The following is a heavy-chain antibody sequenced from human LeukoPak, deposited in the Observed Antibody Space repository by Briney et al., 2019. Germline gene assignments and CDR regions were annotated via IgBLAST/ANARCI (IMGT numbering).Heavy chain of an antibody. J-gene: IGHJ4*02. Sequence: PGRSLRLSCTASGFTFSGYSMNWIRQAPGKGLEWVAVIWYDGSNKYYADSVKGRFTISRDNSKNTLYLQMNSLRAEDTAVYYCARGYGSGSETEFDYWGQGTLVTVSS. CDR2: IWYDGSNK. V-gene: IGHV3-33*08. D-gene: IGHD3-10*01. CDR3: ARGYGSGSETEFDY. CDR1: GFTFSGYS.